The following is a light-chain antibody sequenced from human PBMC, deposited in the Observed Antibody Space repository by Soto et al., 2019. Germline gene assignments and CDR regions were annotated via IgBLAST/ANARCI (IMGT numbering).Light chain of an antibody. CDR2: DAS. CDR1: QSVSSN. Sequence: EIVVTQSPATLSLSPGKRATLSCRASQSVSSNLAWYQQKPGQAPRLLISDASNRATGIPARFSGSGSGTDFTLNISSLEPEDFAVYYCQQRSNWPIFTFCPGTKVDIK. V-gene: IGKV3-11*01. CDR3: QQRSNWPIFT. J-gene: IGKJ3*01.